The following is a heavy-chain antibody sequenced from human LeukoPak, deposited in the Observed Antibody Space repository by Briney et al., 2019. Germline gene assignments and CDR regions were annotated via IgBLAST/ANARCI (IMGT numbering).Heavy chain of an antibody. J-gene: IGHJ3*02. Sequence: GGSLRLSCAASGFTFSSYWMSWVRQAPGKGLEWVANRKQDGSEKYHVDSVKGRFTISRDNAKNSLYLQMNSLRAEDTAVYYCARDDSYRNAFDIWGQGTMVTVSS. V-gene: IGHV3-7*01. CDR2: RKQDGSEK. D-gene: IGHD3-16*01. CDR1: GFTFSSYW. CDR3: ARDDSYRNAFDI.